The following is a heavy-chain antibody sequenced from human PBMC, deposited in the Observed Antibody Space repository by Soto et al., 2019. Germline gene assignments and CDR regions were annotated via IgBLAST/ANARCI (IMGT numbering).Heavy chain of an antibody. V-gene: IGHV1-2*02. D-gene: IGHD3-22*01. CDR2: INPNSGGT. J-gene: IGHJ4*03. CDR1: GYTFTGYY. Sequence: ASVKVSCKASGYTFTGYYMHWVRQAPGQGLEWMGWINPNSGGTNYAQKFQGRVTMTRDTSISTAYMELSRLRSDDTAVYYCARGISITMIVVVINDYWGHGTLVTVSS. CDR3: ARGISITMIVVVINDY.